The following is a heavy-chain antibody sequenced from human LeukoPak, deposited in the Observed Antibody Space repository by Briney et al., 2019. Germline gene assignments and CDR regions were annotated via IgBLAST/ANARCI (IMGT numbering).Heavy chain of an antibody. D-gene: IGHD3-9*01. CDR3: ARQPTPGFYYDILTGYYDY. J-gene: IGHJ4*02. CDR1: GDSVSSNSAA. Sequence: SQTLSLTCAISGDSVSSNSAAWNWIRQSPSRGLEWLGRTYYRSKWYNDYAVSVKSRITINPDTSKNQFSLQLNSVTPEDTAVYYCARQPTPGFYYDILTGYYDYWGQGTLVTVSS. CDR2: TYYRSKWYN. V-gene: IGHV6-1*01.